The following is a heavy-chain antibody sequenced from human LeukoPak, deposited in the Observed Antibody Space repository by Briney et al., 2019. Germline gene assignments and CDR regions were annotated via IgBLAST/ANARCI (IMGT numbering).Heavy chain of an antibody. CDR3: ARVDCSSTSCYSPYYFDY. D-gene: IGHD2-2*01. V-gene: IGHV4-30-4*08. Sequence: SETLSLTCTVSGGSISSGAYYWSWIHQPPGKGLEWIGYIYYSGSTYCNPSLKSRVTITVDTSKNQFSLKLSSVTAADTAVYYCARVDCSSTSCYSPYYFDYWGQGTLVTVSS. J-gene: IGHJ4*02. CDR1: GGSISSGAYY. CDR2: IYYSGST.